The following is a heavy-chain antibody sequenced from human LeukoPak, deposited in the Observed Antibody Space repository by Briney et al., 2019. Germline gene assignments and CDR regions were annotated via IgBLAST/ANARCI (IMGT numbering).Heavy chain of an antibody. V-gene: IGHV1-3*01. Sequence: ASVKVSCKASGYTFTSYAMHWVRQAPGQRLEWMGWINAGNGNTKYSQKFQGRVTITRDTSASTAYMELSSLRSEDTAVYYCARDAQGYCSGGSCPQFDYWGQGTLVTVSS. D-gene: IGHD2-15*01. CDR1: GYTFTSYA. CDR2: INAGNGNT. J-gene: IGHJ4*02. CDR3: ARDAQGYCSGGSCPQFDY.